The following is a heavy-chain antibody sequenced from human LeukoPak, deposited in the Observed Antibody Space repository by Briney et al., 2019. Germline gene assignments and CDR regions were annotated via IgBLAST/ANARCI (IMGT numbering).Heavy chain of an antibody. CDR2: IKQDGSEK. V-gene: IGHV3-7*01. CDR1: GFTFTTYW. J-gene: IGHJ3*02. Sequence: GESLQISCSASGFTFTTYWMTWVRQAPGKGLEWVANIKQDGSEKHYVDSVTGRFTISRDNTKNSLYLQMNSLRADDTAVYYCARDLAGPPQEAFDIWGQGTMVTVSS. CDR3: ARDLAGPPQEAFDI.